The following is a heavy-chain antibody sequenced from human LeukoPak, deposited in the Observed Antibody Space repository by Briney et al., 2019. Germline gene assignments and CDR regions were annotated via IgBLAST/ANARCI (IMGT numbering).Heavy chain of an antibody. Sequence: GGSLRLSCAASGFTVSSNYMSWVRQAPGKGLEWVSIIYSGGSTYYTDSVKGRFTISRDSSKNTLYLQMSSLRAEDTAVYYCARNLNYYDSSAYDYWGQGTLVTVSS. CDR3: ARNLNYYDSSAYDY. CDR2: IYSGGST. J-gene: IGHJ4*02. V-gene: IGHV3-53*01. CDR1: GFTVSSNY. D-gene: IGHD3-22*01.